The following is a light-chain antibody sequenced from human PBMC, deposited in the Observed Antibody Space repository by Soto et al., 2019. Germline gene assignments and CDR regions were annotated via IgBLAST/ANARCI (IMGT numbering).Light chain of an antibody. CDR1: SSDIGRSNL. CDR3: CSVAHPDSLV. CDR2: EGT. Sequence: QSALTQPASVSGSPGQSITISCTGSSSDIGRSNLVSWYQQHPGKAPKLMIYEGTKRPSGVSDRFSGSKSGNTASLTTSGLQADDEADYHCCSVAHPDSLVFGGGTKLTVL. J-gene: IGLJ3*02. V-gene: IGLV2-23*01.